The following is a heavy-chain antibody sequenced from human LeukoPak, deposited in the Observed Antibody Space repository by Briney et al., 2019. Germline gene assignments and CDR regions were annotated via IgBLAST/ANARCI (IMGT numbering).Heavy chain of an antibody. CDR3: ARRYDFWSGYPTAFDY. D-gene: IGHD3-3*01. CDR2: ISHNTGGT. CDR1: GYTFTGYY. Sequence: ASVKVSCKASGYTFTGYYMYLVRQAPGQGLEWIGFISHNTGGTIYAQKFKARVTMTRDTSISTAYMELRVLISDDTAVYYCARRYDFWSGYPTAFDYWGQGTLVTVSS. J-gene: IGHJ4*02. V-gene: IGHV1-2*02.